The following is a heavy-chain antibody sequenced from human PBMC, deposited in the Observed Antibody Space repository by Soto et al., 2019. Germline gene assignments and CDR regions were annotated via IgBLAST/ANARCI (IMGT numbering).Heavy chain of an antibody. J-gene: IGHJ4*02. CDR2: IYWDDDK. CDR3: AHLVVAGLTYYFDY. V-gene: IGHV2-5*02. CDR1: GFSLSTSEVG. Sequence: QITLKESGPTLVKPTQTLTLTCTFSGFSLSTSEVGVGWIRQPPGTALEWLAFIYWDDDKLYSPSLKSSLTITKVTSKNQVVLAMTNMDPVDTATYYCAHLVVAGLTYYFDYWGQGTLVTVSS. D-gene: IGHD2-15*01.